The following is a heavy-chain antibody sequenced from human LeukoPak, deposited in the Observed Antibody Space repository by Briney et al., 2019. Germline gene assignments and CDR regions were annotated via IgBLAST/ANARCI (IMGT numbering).Heavy chain of an antibody. J-gene: IGHJ3*02. D-gene: IGHD5-24*01. CDR1: GGSISSYY. Sequence: SETLSLTCTVSGGSISSYYWSWIRLPPGKGLEWIGYIYYSGSTNYNPSLKSRVTISVDTSKNQFSLKLSSVTAADTAVYYCARVEDGKQPKGKGAFDIWGQGTMVTVSS. CDR3: ARVEDGKQPKGKGAFDI. V-gene: IGHV4-59*01. CDR2: IYYSGST.